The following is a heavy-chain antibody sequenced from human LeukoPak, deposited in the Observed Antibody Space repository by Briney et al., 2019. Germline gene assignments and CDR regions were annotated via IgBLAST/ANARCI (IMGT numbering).Heavy chain of an antibody. V-gene: IGHV1-18*01. CDR3: ARDTHSTLNYDPSHGY. D-gene: IGHD3-3*01. J-gene: IGHJ4*02. Sequence: ASVNVSCKASGYSFTSYGISWVRQAPGQGLEWMGWISAYNGNTNYAQKLQGRVTMTTDTSTSTAYMELRSLRSDDTAVYYCARDTHSTLNYDPSHGYWGQGTLVTVSS. CDR2: ISAYNGNT. CDR1: GYSFTSYG.